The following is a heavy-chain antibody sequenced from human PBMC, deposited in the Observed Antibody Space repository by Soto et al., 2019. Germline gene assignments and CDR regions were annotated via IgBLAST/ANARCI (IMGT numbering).Heavy chain of an antibody. J-gene: IGHJ6*02. Sequence: PGESLKISCKGSGYSFTSYWISWVRQMPGKGLEWVGRIDPSDSYTNYSPSFQGHVTISADKSISTAYLQWSSLKASDTAMYYCARQLELLPHYYYGMDVWGQGTTVTVSS. CDR1: GYSFTSYW. CDR2: IDPSDSYT. V-gene: IGHV5-10-1*01. CDR3: ARQLELLPHYYYGMDV. D-gene: IGHD1-7*01.